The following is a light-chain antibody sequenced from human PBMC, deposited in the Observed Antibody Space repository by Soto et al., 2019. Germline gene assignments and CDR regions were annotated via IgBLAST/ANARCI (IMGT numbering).Light chain of an antibody. Sequence: QSALTQPASVSGSPGQSITISCTGTSSDIGDYNYVSWYQQHPGKAPKLMIYDVSNRPSGVSNRFSGSKSGNTASLTISGLQAEDEADYYCSSYATISTLFGGGTKVTVL. J-gene: IGLJ2*01. CDR3: SSYATISTL. CDR2: DVS. CDR1: SSDIGDYNY. V-gene: IGLV2-14*03.